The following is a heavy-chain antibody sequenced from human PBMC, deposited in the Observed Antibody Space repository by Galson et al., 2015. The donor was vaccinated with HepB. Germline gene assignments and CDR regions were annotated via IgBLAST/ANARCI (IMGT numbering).Heavy chain of an antibody. D-gene: IGHD5-18*01. CDR1: GGSFSGYY. Sequence: TLSLTCAVYGGSFSGYYWSWIRQPPGKGLEWIGEINHSGSTNYNPSLKSRVTISVDTSKNQFSLKLSSVTAADTAVYYCAREGYSYGYNYWGQGTLVTVSS. CDR2: INHSGST. J-gene: IGHJ4*02. V-gene: IGHV4-34*01. CDR3: AREGYSYGYNY.